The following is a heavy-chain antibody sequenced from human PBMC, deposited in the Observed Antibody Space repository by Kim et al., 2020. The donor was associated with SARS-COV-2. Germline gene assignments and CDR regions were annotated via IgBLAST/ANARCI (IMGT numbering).Heavy chain of an antibody. CDR3: ARANYGDPTFDY. V-gene: IGHV4-31*02. D-gene: IGHD4-17*01. Sequence: YYNPSLKSRVTISVDTSKNQFSLKLSSVTAADTAVYYCARANYGDPTFDYWGQGTLVTVSS. J-gene: IGHJ4*02.